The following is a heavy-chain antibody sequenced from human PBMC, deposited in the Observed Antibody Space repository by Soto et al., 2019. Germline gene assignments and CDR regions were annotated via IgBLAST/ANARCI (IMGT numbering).Heavy chain of an antibody. V-gene: IGHV4-34*01. Sequence: SVTLSLTSLSCGPTFTDFSWTRIRQPPGAGLEWIGEINHSGSTNYNPSLKSRVTISVDTSKNQFSLKLTSVTAADTAVYYCARDKITGLFDYWGQGTLVTVSS. D-gene: IGHD2-8*02. CDR1: GPTFTDFS. CDR3: ARDKITGLFDY. J-gene: IGHJ4*02. CDR2: INHSGST.